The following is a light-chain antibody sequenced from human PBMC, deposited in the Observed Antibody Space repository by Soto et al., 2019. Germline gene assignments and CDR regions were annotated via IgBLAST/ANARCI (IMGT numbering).Light chain of an antibody. V-gene: IGKV3-15*01. CDR3: QQYNNWLIT. J-gene: IGKJ5*01. CDR1: QSVSGN. CDR2: GAS. Sequence: EIVMTQSPATLSVSPGERATLSCRACQSVSGNLAWYQQKPGQAPRLLIYGASTRATGIPARFSGSGSGTEFTLTISSLQSEDFAVYYCQQYNNWLITFGQGTRLEIK.